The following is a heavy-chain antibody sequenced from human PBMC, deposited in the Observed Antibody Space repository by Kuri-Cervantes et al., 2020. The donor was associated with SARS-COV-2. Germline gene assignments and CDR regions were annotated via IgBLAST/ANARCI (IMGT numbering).Heavy chain of an antibody. J-gene: IGHJ3*02. V-gene: IGHV4-39*01. Sequence: PSETLSLTCTVSGRPIRSSSYYWGWIRQPPGKGLEWMGSIYYSGRPYYNPSLKSRVTISVDTSKIQFSLKLSSVTAADTAVYYCACLGGYSSSWYQMEAFDIWGQGTMVTVSS. CDR2: IYYSGRP. CDR1: GRPIRSSSYY. CDR3: ACLGGYSSSWYQMEAFDI. D-gene: IGHD6-13*01.